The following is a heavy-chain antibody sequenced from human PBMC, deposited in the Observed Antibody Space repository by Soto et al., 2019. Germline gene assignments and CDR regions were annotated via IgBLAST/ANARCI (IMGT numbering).Heavy chain of an antibody. CDR1: GGSFSGYC. Sequence: QVQLEQWGAGLLKPSETLSLTCAVYGGSFSGYCWSWIRQPPGKGLEWIGEINHSGSTNYNPSLKSRVTISVDTSKNQFSLNLYSVTAADTAVYYCARGRWLRQSFDSWGQGTLVTVSS. CDR2: INHSGST. J-gene: IGHJ4*02. V-gene: IGHV4-34*02. CDR3: ARGRWLRQSFDS. D-gene: IGHD5-12*01.